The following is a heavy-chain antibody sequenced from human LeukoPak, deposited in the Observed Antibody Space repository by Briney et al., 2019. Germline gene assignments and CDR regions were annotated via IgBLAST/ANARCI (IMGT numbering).Heavy chain of an antibody. D-gene: IGHD3-22*01. CDR3: AREYSSGYPD. CDR2: IYYSGST. CDR1: GGSISSYY. V-gene: IGHV4-39*07. Sequence: SETLSLTCTVSGGSISSYYWGWIRQPPGKGLEWIGSIYYSGSTYYNPSLKSRVTISVDTSKNQFSLKLSSVTAADTAVYYCAREYSSGYPDWGQGTLVTVSS. J-gene: IGHJ4*02.